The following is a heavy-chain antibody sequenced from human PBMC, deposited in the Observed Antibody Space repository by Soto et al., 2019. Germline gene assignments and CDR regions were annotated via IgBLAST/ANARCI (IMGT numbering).Heavy chain of an antibody. D-gene: IGHD3-3*01. Sequence: ASVKVSCKASGYTFTGHYMHWVRQAPGQGLEWLGWINPKSGGTDYAQKFQGWVTMTRDASITTVYMELSRLRSDDTAVYFCARDRTVIRFYSSIFDYYGMDVWGQGTTVTVSS. CDR2: INPKSGGT. V-gene: IGHV1-2*04. CDR3: ARDRTVIRFYSSIFDYYGMDV. CDR1: GYTFTGHY. J-gene: IGHJ6*02.